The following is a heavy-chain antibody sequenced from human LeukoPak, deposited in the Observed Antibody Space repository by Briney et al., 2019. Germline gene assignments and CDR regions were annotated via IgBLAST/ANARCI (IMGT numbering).Heavy chain of an antibody. CDR3: ARDLCSGVSCYRPYGLDV. V-gene: IGHV3-53*01. CDR1: GFTPSSNY. Sequence: GGSLRLSCAASGFTPSSNYMSWVRQAPGQGLELVSVIYSWGSTYYADSVKGRFTISRDTSKNTLYLQMNSLRAADTAVYYCARDLCSGVSCYRPYGLDVWGQGTTVTVSS. CDR2: IYSWGST. J-gene: IGHJ6*02. D-gene: IGHD2-15*01.